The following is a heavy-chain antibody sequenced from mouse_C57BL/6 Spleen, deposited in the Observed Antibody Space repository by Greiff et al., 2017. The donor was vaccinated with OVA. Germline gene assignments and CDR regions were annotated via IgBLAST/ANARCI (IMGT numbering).Heavy chain of an antibody. CDR3: ARHSSDFDY. V-gene: IGHV1-26*01. CDR1: GYTFTDYY. Sequence: VQLQQSGPELVKPGASVKISCKASGYTFTDYYMNWVKQSHGKSLEWIGDINPNNGGTSYNQKFKGKATLTVDKSSSTAYMELRSLTSEDSAVYYCARHSSDFDYWGQGTTLTVSS. D-gene: IGHD3-2*02. CDR2: INPNNGGT. J-gene: IGHJ2*01.